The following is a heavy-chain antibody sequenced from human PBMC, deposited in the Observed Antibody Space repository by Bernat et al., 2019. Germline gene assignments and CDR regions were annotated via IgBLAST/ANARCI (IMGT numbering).Heavy chain of an antibody. CDR1: GFTFSSYW. D-gene: IGHD3-16*02. V-gene: IGHV3-7*03. CDR3: AREERVIRPRHLLDV. Sequence: EVQLVESGGGLVQPGGSLRLSCAASGFTFSSYWMSWVRQAPGKGLEWVANIKQDGSEKYYVDSVKGRFTISRDNAKNSLYLQMNSLRAEDTAVYYCAREERVIRPRHLLDVWGQGTTVTVSS. CDR2: IKQDGSEK. J-gene: IGHJ6*02.